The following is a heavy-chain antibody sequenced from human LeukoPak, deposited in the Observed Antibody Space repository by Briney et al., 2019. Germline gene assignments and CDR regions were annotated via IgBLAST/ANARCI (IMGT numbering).Heavy chain of an antibody. CDR1: GFTFSSYA. J-gene: IGHJ4*02. D-gene: IGHD4-23*01. CDR2: ISYDGSNK. V-gene: IGHV3-30-3*01. CDR3: ASPGGTTVVPNYFDY. Sequence: GRSLRLSCAASGFTFSSYAMHWVRQAPGKGLEWVAVISYDGSNKYYADSVKGRFTISRDNSKNTLYLQMNSLRAEDTAVYYCASPGGTTVVPNYFDYWGQGTLVTVSS.